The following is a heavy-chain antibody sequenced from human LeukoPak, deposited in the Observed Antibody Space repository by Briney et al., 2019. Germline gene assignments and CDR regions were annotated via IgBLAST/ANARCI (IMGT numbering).Heavy chain of an antibody. CDR2: IYYSGST. D-gene: IGHD3-22*01. CDR3: ASGEDRSGDPIRY. J-gene: IGHJ4*02. V-gene: IGHV4-39*01. CDR1: GGSISSSSYY. Sequence: SETLSLTCTVSGGSISSSSYYWGWIRQPPGKGLEWIGSIYYSGSTYYNPSLKSRVTISVDTSKNQFSLKLSSVTAADTAVYYCASGEDRSGDPIRYWGQGTLVTVSS.